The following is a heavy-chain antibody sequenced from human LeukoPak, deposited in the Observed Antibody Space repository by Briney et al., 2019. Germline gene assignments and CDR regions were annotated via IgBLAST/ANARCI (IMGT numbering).Heavy chain of an antibody. CDR1: GCSISSYY. CDR2: IYYSGST. D-gene: IGHD2-21*01. J-gene: IGHJ4*02. Sequence: SETLSLTCTVSGCSISSYYWSWIRQPPGKGLEWIGYIYYSGSTNYNPSLKSRVTISVDTSKNQFSLKLSSVTAADTAVYYCARDSPRFQNFDYWGQGTLVTVSS. CDR3: ARDSPRFQNFDY. V-gene: IGHV4-59*01.